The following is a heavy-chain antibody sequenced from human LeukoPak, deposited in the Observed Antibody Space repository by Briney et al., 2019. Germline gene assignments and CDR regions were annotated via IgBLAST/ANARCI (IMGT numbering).Heavy chain of an antibody. Sequence: PGGSLRLSCAASGFTFSSYSMNWVRQATGEGLEWVSSISSSSSYIYYADSVKGRFTISRDNAKNSLYQQMNSLRAEDTAVYYCARSSGNYYYYYMDVWGKGTTVTVSS. V-gene: IGHV3-21*01. CDR3: ARSSGNYYYYYMDV. CDR1: GFTFSSYS. D-gene: IGHD6-25*01. CDR2: ISSSSSYI. J-gene: IGHJ6*03.